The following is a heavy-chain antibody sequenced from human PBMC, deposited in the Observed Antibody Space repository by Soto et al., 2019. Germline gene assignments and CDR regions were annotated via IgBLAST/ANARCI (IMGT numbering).Heavy chain of an antibody. CDR2: IYHSGST. CDR3: ASARDGYNLRY. Sequence: SETLSLTCAVSGGSISSSNWGRWVRQPPGKGLEWIGEIYHSGSTNYNPSLKSRVTISVDKSKNQFSLKLSSVTAADTAVYYCASARDGYNLRYWGQGTLVTVS. J-gene: IGHJ4*02. CDR1: GGSISSSNW. V-gene: IGHV4-4*02. D-gene: IGHD5-12*01.